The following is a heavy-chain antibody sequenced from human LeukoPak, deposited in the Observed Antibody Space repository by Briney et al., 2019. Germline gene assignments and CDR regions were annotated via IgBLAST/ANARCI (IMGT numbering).Heavy chain of an antibody. Sequence: SETLSLSSSVSGDPIIYYYWMWLRPPPGKGLWLSGYIYYSGSTNYNPSLKSRVTISVDTSKNQFSLKLSSVTAADTALYYCARVRHGSGSPFVDYWGQGTLVTVSS. CDR3: ARVRHGSGSPFVDY. V-gene: IGHV4-59*01. CDR1: GDPIIYYY. J-gene: IGHJ4*02. D-gene: IGHD3-10*01. CDR2: IYYSGST.